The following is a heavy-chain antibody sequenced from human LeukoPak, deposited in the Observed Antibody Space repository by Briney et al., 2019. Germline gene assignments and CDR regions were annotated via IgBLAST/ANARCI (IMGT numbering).Heavy chain of an antibody. CDR2: ISSSSSYI. CDR1: GFTFSSYS. J-gene: IGHJ4*01. D-gene: IGHD2-15*01. V-gene: IGHV3-21*01. CDR3: GKRKYSKTKTKRRQTDNVVVVTATPNY. Sequence: GGSLRLSCAASGFTFSSYSMNWVRQAPGKGLEWVSSISSSSSYIYYADSVKGRFTISRDNAKNSLYLQMNSLRAEDTAVYYCGKRKYSKTKTKRRQTDNVVVVTATPNYLGPGTPV.